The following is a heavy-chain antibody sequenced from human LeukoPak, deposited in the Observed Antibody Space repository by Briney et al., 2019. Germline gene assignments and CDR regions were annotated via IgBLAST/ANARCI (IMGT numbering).Heavy chain of an antibody. CDR2: IIPISGTA. V-gene: IGHV1-69*06. CDR1: GGTFSSYA. D-gene: IGHD3-16*01. Sequence: ASVKVSCKASGGTFSSYAINWMRQAPGQGLEWMGGIIPISGTANYAQKFQGRLTITADKSTNTAYMDLSSLRSADTAVYYCARGLGGYYYMDVWGKGTTATVS. CDR3: ARGLGGYYYMDV. J-gene: IGHJ6*03.